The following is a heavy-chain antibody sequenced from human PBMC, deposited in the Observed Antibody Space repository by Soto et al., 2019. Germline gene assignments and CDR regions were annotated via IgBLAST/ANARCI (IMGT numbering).Heavy chain of an antibody. CDR1: GGTFSIYA. Sequence: SVKVSCKASGGTFSIYAISCVLQSPVQGLEWMGGIIPIFGTANYAQKFQGRVTITADESTSTAYMELSSLRSEDTAVYYCARTYYYDSSGYYGSYWGQGTLVTVSS. CDR2: IIPIFGTA. CDR3: ARTYYYDSSGYYGSY. D-gene: IGHD3-22*01. J-gene: IGHJ4*02. V-gene: IGHV1-69*13.